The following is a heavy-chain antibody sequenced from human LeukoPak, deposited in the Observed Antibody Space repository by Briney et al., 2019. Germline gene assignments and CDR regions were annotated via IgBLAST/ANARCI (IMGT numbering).Heavy chain of an antibody. D-gene: IGHD2-2*01. CDR3: ARDRVQLLGPIYYYYGMDV. CDR2: IYYSGST. V-gene: IGHV4-31*03. J-gene: IGHJ6*02. Sequence: SQTLSLTCTVSVGSISSGGYSWSSIRQHPGKGLEWIGYIYYSGSTYYNPSLKSRVTISVATSKTQFSLKLSSVTAADTAVYYCARDRVQLLGPIYYYYGMDVWGQGTTVTVSS. CDR1: VGSISSGGYS.